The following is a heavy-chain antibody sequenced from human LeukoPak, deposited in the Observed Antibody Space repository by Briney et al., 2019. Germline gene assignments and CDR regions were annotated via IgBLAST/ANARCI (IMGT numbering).Heavy chain of an antibody. CDR3: ARGAPVGATTSAGAFDI. Sequence: SVKVSCKASGGTFSSFAISWVRQAPGQGLEWMGRIIPILGIADYAQKFQGRVTITADKSTSTAYMELSSLRSEDTAVYYCARGAPVGATTSAGAFDIWGQGTMVTVSS. CDR2: IIPILGIA. CDR1: GGTFSSFA. V-gene: IGHV1-69*04. D-gene: IGHD1-26*01. J-gene: IGHJ3*02.